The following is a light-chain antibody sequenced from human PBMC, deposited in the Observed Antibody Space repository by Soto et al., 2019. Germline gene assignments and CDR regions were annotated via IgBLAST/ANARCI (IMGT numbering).Light chain of an antibody. J-gene: IGKJ1*01. V-gene: IGKV3-20*01. CDR2: GAS. CDR1: QSVSSSY. CDR3: QQYGSSPRT. Sequence: VLAQSPITLSLYPGERANLSCRSSQSVSSSYLAWYQQKPGQAPRLLIYGASSRATGIPDRFSGSGSGTDFTLTISRLEPEDFAVYYCQQYGSSPRTFGQRTNVDIK.